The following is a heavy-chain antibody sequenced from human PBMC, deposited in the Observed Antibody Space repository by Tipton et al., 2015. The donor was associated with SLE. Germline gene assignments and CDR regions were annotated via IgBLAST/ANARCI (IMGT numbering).Heavy chain of an antibody. CDR2: ISETGENL. CDR3: AGDSGTGVQFDQHHFDS. V-gene: IGHV3-48*03. Sequence: SLKLSCEASGFTFRNYEMNWIRQAPGKGLEWVSYISETGENLSYADSVKGRFSISRDNGKNSLHLQMNSLRAEDTAVYYCAGDSGTGVQFDQHHFDSWGQGTLVTVSS. CDR1: GFTFRNYE. J-gene: IGHJ4*02. D-gene: IGHD3-10*01.